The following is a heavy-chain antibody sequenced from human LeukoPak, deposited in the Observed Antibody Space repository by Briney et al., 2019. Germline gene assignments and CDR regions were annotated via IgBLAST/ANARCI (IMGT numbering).Heavy chain of an antibody. V-gene: IGHV3-7*01. D-gene: IGHD5-18*01. CDR3: AREGIQLYFPLTH. J-gene: IGHJ4*02. Sequence: GGSLRLSCAASGFTFSDFWMSWVRQAPGKGLEGVANIRQDGREKYYVGSGEGRFNISRDKAQKSLYLEIDSLRAEDTAVYFCAREGIQLYFPLTHCGQGTLVTVSS. CDR1: GFTFSDFW. CDR2: IRQDGREK.